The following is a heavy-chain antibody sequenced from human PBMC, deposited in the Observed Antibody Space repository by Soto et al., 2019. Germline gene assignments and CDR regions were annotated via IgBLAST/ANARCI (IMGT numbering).Heavy chain of an antibody. D-gene: IGHD3-22*01. CDR2: ISSSSSYI. J-gene: IGHJ5*02. CDR1: GFTFSSYN. Sequence: GGSLRLSCAASGFTFSSYNMNWVRQAPGKGLEWVSSISSSSSYIYYADSVKGRFTISRDNAKNSLYLQMNSLRAEDTAVYYCARDYDGNGYYGSGWFDPWGQGTLVTVSS. V-gene: IGHV3-21*01. CDR3: ARDYDGNGYYGSGWFDP.